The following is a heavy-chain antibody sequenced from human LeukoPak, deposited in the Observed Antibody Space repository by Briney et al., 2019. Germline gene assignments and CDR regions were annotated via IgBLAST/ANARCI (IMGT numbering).Heavy chain of an antibody. CDR2: ISPYNGNA. J-gene: IGHJ4*02. Sequence: ASVKVSCKTSGYTFTNYGISGVRQAPGQGLEWMGWISPYNGNAINAQKLQGRVTVTTDTTTSTAYMELRSLRSDDTAVYYCTRTVLDCKNGVCYDYWGQGTLVTVSS. D-gene: IGHD2-8*01. CDR3: TRTVLDCKNGVCYDY. CDR1: GYTFTNYG. V-gene: IGHV1-18*01.